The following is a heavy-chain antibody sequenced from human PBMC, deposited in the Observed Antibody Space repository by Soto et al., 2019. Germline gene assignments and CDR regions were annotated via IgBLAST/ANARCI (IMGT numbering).Heavy chain of an antibody. J-gene: IGHJ4*02. Sequence: PSETLSLTCTVSGGSVSSGSSYWSWIRQPPGKGLEWIGYVYDSGSTTYSPSLKSRVTISVDTSKHQFSLKLSSVTAADTAVYYCATHRYSSGWYYFDYWGQGTLVTV. CDR1: GGSVSSGSSY. D-gene: IGHD6-19*01. CDR3: ATHRYSSGWYYFDY. CDR2: VYDSGST. V-gene: IGHV4-61*01.